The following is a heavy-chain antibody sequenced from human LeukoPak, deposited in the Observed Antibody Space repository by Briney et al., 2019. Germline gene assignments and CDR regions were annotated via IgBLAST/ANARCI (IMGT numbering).Heavy chain of an antibody. D-gene: IGHD2-15*01. V-gene: IGHV3-53*01. J-gene: IGHJ3*02. CDR1: GFTVSSNY. CDR2: IYSGGST. Sequence: PGGSLRLSCAASGFTVSSNYMSWVRQAPGKGLEWVSVIYSGGSTYYADSVKGRFTISRDNSKNTLYLQMNSLRAEDTAVYYCAARVVEDASDIWGQGTMVTVSS. CDR3: AARVVEDASDI.